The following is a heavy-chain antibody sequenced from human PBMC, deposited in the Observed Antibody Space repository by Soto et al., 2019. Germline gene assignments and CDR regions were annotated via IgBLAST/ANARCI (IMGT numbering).Heavy chain of an antibody. CDR1: GGPITSGGYS. D-gene: IGHD3-10*01. Sequence: SETLSLTCAVSGGPITSGGYSWSWIRQPPGKGLEWIGYIYHSGGTYYNPSLKSRVTLSIDRTKKQFSLKLKSVTAADTAVYFCARTMPTSGWFDPWGPGTLVTVSS. CDR3: ARTMPTSGWFDP. J-gene: IGHJ5*02. CDR2: IYHSGGT. V-gene: IGHV4-30-2*01.